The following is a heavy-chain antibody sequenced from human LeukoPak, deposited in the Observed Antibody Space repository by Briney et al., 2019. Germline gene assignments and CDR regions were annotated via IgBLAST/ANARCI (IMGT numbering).Heavy chain of an antibody. CDR2: ISSSGSTI. D-gene: IGHD3-10*02. Sequence: RGSLSLSCAPSGFTFSSYSMNWVRQAPGHGLEGVSYISSSGSTIYYADSVKGRFTISRDNAKNSLYLQMNSLRAEDTAVYYCAELGITMIGGVWGKGTTVTISS. CDR1: GFTFSSYS. CDR3: AELGITMIGGV. V-gene: IGHV3-48*04. J-gene: IGHJ6*04.